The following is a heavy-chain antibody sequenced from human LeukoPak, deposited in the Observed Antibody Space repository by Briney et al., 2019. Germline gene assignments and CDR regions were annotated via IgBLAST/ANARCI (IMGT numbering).Heavy chain of an antibody. CDR1: GFTFSSYS. D-gene: IGHD5-18*01. Sequence: PGGSLRLSCAASGFTFSSYSMNWVRQAPGKGLEWVSSISSSSSYIYYADSVKGRFTISRDNAKNSLYLQMNSLRAEDTAVYYCAREIGPRQLHLWGSAFDYWGQGTLVTVSS. CDR2: ISSSSSYI. J-gene: IGHJ4*02. V-gene: IGHV3-21*01. CDR3: AREIGPRQLHLWGSAFDY.